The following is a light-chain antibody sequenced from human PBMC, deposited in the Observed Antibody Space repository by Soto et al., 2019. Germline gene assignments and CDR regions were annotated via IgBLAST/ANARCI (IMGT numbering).Light chain of an antibody. CDR1: QSVXFY. Sequence: IVLTQYPATLSLSPGERATLSCRASQSVXFYLIWYQHKPGQAPRFLXDDASNRATGIPARLSGSGYGTDFTLTISSLEPEYFAVYYCHQRQSGTRTFGQGTKVDIK. J-gene: IGKJ1*01. V-gene: IGKV3-11*01. CDR3: HQRQSGTRT. CDR2: DAS.